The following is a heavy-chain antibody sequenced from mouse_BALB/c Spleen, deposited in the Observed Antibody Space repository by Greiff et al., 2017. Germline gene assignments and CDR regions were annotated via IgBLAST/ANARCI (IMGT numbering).Heavy chain of an antibody. Sequence: VQLQQSGAELVRPGTSVKVSCKASGYAFTNYLIEWVKQRPGQGLEWIGVINPGSGGTNYNEKFKGKATLTADKSSSTAYMQLSSLTSDDSAVYYCARAENYYGDVDYWGQGTTLTVSS. CDR1: GYAFTNYL. D-gene: IGHD1-2*01. CDR2: INPGSGGT. CDR3: ARAENYYGDVDY. V-gene: IGHV1-54*01. J-gene: IGHJ2*01.